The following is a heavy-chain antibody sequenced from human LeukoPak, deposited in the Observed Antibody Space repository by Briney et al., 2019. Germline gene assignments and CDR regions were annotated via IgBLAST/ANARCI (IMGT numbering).Heavy chain of an antibody. CDR1: GFTVSSNY. J-gene: IGHJ4*02. CDR3: AKGATFYYGSGSFGPHDY. CDR2: ISGSGGST. V-gene: IGHV3-66*02. D-gene: IGHD3-10*01. Sequence: GGSLRLSCAASGFTVSSNYMSWVRQAPGKGLEWVSGISGSGGSTYSADSVKGRFTISRDNSKNTLFLQMNSLRAEDTAVYYCAKGATFYYGSGSFGPHDYWGQGTLVTVSS.